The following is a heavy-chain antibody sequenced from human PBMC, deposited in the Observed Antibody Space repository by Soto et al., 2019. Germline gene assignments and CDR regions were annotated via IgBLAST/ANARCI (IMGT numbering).Heavy chain of an antibody. D-gene: IGHD5-12*01. CDR3: VRVIPPRGYDYPFYYGMDA. CDR2: ISAYNGNT. Sequence: ASVKIACKASGDTFTSYGVVWVRQTPGQGLEWMGLISAYNGNTNYAQKHQGRVTMTTDTSTSTAYMELRSLRSDDTAVYYCVRVIPPRGYDYPFYYGMDAWGQGTTVTVSS. V-gene: IGHV1-18*01. J-gene: IGHJ6*02. CDR1: GDTFTSYG.